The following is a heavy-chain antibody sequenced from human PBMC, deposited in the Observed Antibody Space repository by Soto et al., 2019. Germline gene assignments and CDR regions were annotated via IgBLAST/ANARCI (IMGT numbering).Heavy chain of an antibody. CDR3: AGDLSGCLAVDY. V-gene: IGHV3-48*01. D-gene: IGHD6-19*01. CDR2: MSSRCGTR. J-gene: IGHJ4*02. Sequence: EVQLVESGGGLVQPGGSLRLSCAASGFTFSSYSMNWVRQAPGKGLEWVSYMSSRCGTRYYADSVKGRFTITRDNAKNALYLHVNSLTGYDPAVYYGAGDLSGCLAVDYWGQGTLVTVSS. CDR1: GFTFSSYS.